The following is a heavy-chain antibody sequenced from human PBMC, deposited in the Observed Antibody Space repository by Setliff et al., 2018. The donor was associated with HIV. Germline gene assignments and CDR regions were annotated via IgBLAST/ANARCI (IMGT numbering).Heavy chain of an antibody. J-gene: IGHJ6*02. CDR3: ASAITVAAGRSHSYYAMDV. V-gene: IGHV5-51*01. CDR1: GYSFTSYW. Sequence: GESLKISCKGSGYSFTSYWIGWVRQMPGKGLEWMGIIHPADSNTRYSPSFQGQVTISVDKSITTAYLQWSSLKASDTAMYYCASAITVAAGRSHSYYAMDVWGHGTTVTAP. CDR2: IHPADSNT. D-gene: IGHD1-20*01.